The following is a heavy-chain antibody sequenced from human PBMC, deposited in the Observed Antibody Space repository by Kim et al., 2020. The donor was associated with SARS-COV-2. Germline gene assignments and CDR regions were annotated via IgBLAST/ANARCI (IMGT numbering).Heavy chain of an antibody. V-gene: IGHV4-59*09. D-gene: IGHD6-19*01. J-gene: IGHJ3*01. Sequence: NPAPKSRVTRSVDTSKNQFSLKLSSGTAADTAVYYCARGERTVAGLGIAVWGQGTMVTVSS. CDR3: ARGERTVAGLGIAV.